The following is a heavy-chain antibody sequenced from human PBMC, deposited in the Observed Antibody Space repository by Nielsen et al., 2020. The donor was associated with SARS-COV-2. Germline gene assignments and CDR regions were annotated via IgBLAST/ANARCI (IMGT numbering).Heavy chain of an antibody. CDR1: GGSISSGGYY. CDR2: IYYSGST. CDR3: ARWAARRGSRGASWFDP. V-gene: IGHV4-31*03. J-gene: IGHJ5*02. D-gene: IGHD6-6*01. Sequence: SETLSLTCTVSGGSISSGGYYWSWLRQHPGKGLEWIGYIYYSGSTYYNPSLKSRLTISIDMSKSQFSLNLNSVTAADTAVYYCARWAARRGSRGASWFDPWGQGTLVTVSS.